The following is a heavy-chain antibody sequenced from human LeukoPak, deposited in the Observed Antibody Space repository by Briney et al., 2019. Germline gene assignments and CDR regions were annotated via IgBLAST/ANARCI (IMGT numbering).Heavy chain of an antibody. V-gene: IGHV3-23*01. D-gene: IGHD3-10*01. CDR2: ISASGGST. J-gene: IGHJ4*02. CDR1: GFAFSDYV. Sequence: GGSLRLSCAASGFAFSDYVMNWVRQAPGKGLEWVSAISASGGSTYYANSVKGRFTISRDNSKNTPYLQMNSLRADDTAVYYCAKVGYYYGSGSYCLDYWGQGTLVTVSS. CDR3: AKVGYYYGSGSYCLDY.